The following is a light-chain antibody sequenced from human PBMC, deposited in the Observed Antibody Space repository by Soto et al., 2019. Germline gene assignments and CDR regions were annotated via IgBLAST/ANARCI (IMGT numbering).Light chain of an antibody. CDR3: QQSFSGLGT. V-gene: IGKV1-39*01. CDR1: QSISSY. J-gene: IGKJ3*01. Sequence: DIQMTQSPSSLSASVGDRVTITCRASQSISSYLNWYQQKPGKAPKLLIYAASSLQSGVPSRFSGSGSGTDFTLTISSLQPEDFATYYCQQSFSGLGTFGPGTKVDMK. CDR2: AAS.